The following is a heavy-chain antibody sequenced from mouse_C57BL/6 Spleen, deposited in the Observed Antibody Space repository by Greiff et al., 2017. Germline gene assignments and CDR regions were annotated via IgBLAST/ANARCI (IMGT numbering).Heavy chain of an antibody. CDR2: IDPETGGT. CDR1: GYTFTDYE. CDR3: TRGWGVPSYFDY. V-gene: IGHV1-15*01. J-gene: IGHJ2*01. D-gene: IGHD2-10*02. Sequence: QVQLQQSGAELVRPGASVTLSCKASGYTFTDYEMHWVKQTPVHGLEWIGAIDPETGGTAYNQKFKGKAILTADKSSSTAYMELRSLTSEDSAVYYCTRGWGVPSYFDYWGQGTTLTVSS.